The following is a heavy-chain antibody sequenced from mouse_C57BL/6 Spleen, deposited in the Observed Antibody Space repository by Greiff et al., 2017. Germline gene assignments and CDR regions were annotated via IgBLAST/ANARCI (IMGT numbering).Heavy chain of an antibody. CDR1: GFTFSDYG. CDR2: ISSGSSTI. CDR3: ARTYGNYKMDY. J-gene: IGHJ4*01. V-gene: IGHV5-17*01. Sequence: EVMLVESGGGLVKPGGSLKLSCAASGFTFSDYGMHWVRQAPEKGLEWVAYISSGSSTIYYADTVKGRFTISRDTAKNTLFLQMTSLRAEDTAMYYCARTYGNYKMDYWGQGTSVTVSS. D-gene: IGHD2-1*01.